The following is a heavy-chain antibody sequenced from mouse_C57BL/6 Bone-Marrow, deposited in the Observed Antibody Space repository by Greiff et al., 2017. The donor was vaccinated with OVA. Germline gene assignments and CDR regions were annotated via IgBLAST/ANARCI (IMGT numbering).Heavy chain of an antibody. D-gene: IGHD1-1*01. CDR2: ISNLAYSI. Sequence: EVQLVESGGGLVQPGGSLKLSCAASGFTFSDYGMAWVRQAPRKGPEWVAFISNLAYSIYYADTVTGRFTIARENAKNTLYLEMSSLMDADTAMYYCARASVVPFAYWGQGTLVTVSA. V-gene: IGHV5-15*01. J-gene: IGHJ3*01. CDR3: ARASVVPFAY. CDR1: GFTFSDYG.